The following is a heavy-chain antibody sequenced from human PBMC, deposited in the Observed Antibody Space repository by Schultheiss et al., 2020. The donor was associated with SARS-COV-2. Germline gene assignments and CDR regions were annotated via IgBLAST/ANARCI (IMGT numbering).Heavy chain of an antibody. CDR3: TREWEGATNY. D-gene: IGHD1-26*01. J-gene: IGHJ4*02. Sequence: GGSLRLSCAASGFTFSGSAMHWVRQASGKGLEWVGRIKSKTDGGTTDYAAPVKGRFTISRDDSKNTLYLQMNSLKTEDTAVYYCTREWEGATNYWGQGTLVTVSS. CDR1: GFTFSGSA. V-gene: IGHV3-15*01. CDR2: IKSKTDGGTT.